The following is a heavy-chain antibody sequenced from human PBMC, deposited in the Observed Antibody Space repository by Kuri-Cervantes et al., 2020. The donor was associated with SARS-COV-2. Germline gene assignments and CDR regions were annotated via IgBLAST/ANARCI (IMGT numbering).Heavy chain of an antibody. CDR1: GFTFSSYA. V-gene: IGHV3-23*01. Sequence: GESLRLSCAASGFTFSSYAMSWVRQAPGKGLEWVSAISGSGGSTYYADSVKGRFTISRDNAKITLYLQMNSLRAEDTAVYYCARDRYDFWSGLGYYYYGMDVWGQGTTVTVSS. CDR2: ISGSGGST. J-gene: IGHJ6*02. D-gene: IGHD3-3*01. CDR3: ARDRYDFWSGLGYYYYGMDV.